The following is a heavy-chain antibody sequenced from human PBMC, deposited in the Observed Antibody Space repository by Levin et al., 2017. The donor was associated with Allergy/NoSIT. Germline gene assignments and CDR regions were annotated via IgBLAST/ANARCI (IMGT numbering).Heavy chain of an antibody. CDR3: ARLIAVAVHFWPHNWFDP. Sequence: SQTLSLTCTVSGGSISSSSYYWGWIRQPPGKGLEWIGSIYYSGSTYYNPSLKSRVTISVDTSKNQFSLKLSSVTAADTAVYYCARLIAVAVHFWPHNWFDPWGQGTLVTVSS. D-gene: IGHD6-13*01. CDR1: GGSISSSSYY. CDR2: IYYSGST. J-gene: IGHJ5*02. V-gene: IGHV4-39*01.